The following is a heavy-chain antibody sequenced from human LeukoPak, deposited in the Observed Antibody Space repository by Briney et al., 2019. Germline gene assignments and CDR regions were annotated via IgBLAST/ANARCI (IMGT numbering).Heavy chain of an antibody. D-gene: IGHD5-18*01. J-gene: IGHJ4*02. V-gene: IGHV1-2*02. CDR3: ARGTDSATLTALDY. CDR1: GYTFTGYY. CDR2: INPNSGGS. Sequence: ASVKVSCKASGYTFTGYYVHWVRQAPGQGLEWMGWINPNSGGSNYAQKFQGRVTMTRDTSISTAYMELSRLISDDTAVYSCARGTDSATLTALDYCGQGTLVTVSS.